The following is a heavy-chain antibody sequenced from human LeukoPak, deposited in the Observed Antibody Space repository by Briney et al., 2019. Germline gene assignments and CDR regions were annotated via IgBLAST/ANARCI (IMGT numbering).Heavy chain of an antibody. Sequence: GSLRLSCAASGFTFSSYEMNWVRQPPGKGLEWIGSIYYSGSTYYNPSLKSRVTISVDTSKNQFSLKLSSVTAADTAVYYCARAIRWSYFDYWGQGTLVTVSS. CDR2: IYYSGST. D-gene: IGHD3-10*01. CDR3: ARAIRWSYFDY. V-gene: IGHV4-39*07. CDR1: GFTFSSYE. J-gene: IGHJ4*02.